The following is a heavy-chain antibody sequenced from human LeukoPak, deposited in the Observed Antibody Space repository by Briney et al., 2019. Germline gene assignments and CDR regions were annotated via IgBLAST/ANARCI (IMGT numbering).Heavy chain of an antibody. V-gene: IGHV3-21*01. CDR3: ARVRAIYCSSTSCHAFDI. CDR2: ISSSSSYI. Sequence: GGSLRLSCAASGFTFSSYSMNWVRQAPGKGLEWVSSISSSSSYIYYADSVKGRFTISRDNAKNSLYLQMNSLRAEDTAVYYCARVRAIYCSSTSCHAFDIWGQGKMVTVSS. J-gene: IGHJ3*02. CDR1: GFTFSSYS. D-gene: IGHD2-2*01.